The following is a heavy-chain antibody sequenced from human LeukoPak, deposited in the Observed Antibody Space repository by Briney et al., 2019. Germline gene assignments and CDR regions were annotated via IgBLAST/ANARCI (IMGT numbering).Heavy chain of an antibody. Sequence: ASVKVSCKASDYTFTSYGISWVRQAPGQGLEWMGWISAYNGNTNYAQKLQGRVTMTTDTSTSTAYMELRSLRSDDTAVYYCARLWFEALNPDYWGQGTLVTVSS. J-gene: IGHJ4*02. CDR1: DYTFTSYG. CDR3: ARLWFEALNPDY. CDR2: ISAYNGNT. D-gene: IGHD3-10*01. V-gene: IGHV1-18*01.